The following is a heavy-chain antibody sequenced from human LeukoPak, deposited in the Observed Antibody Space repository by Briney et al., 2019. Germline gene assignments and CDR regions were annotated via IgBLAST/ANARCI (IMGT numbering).Heavy chain of an antibody. D-gene: IGHD3-16*02. CDR3: ARESLVYFDY. V-gene: IGHV4-61*02. CDR1: GGSISSGSYY. CDR2: IYTSGST. Sequence: SETLSLTCTVSGGSISSGSYYWSWIRQPAGKGLEWIGRIYTSGSTNYNPSLKSRVTMSVDTSKNQFSLKLSSVTAADTAVYYCARESLVYFDYWGQGTLVTVSS. J-gene: IGHJ4*02.